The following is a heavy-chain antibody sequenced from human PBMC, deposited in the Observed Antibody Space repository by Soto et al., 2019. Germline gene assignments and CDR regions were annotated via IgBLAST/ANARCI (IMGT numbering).Heavy chain of an antibody. CDR1: GGTFSSYA. J-gene: IGHJ4*02. D-gene: IGHD6-6*01. CDR3: ARDKTSSYRESRYYFDY. Sequence: GASVKVSCKASGGTFSSYAISWVRQAPGQGLEWMGGIIPIFGTANYAQKFQGRVTITADESTSTAYMELSSLRSEDTAVYYCARDKTSSYRESRYYFDYWGQGTLVTV. CDR2: IIPIFGTA. V-gene: IGHV1-69*13.